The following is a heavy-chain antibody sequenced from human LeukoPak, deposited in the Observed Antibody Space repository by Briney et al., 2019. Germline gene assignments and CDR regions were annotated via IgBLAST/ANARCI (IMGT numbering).Heavy chain of an antibody. Sequence: GGSLRLSCSASGFTFSNYAIHWVRQAPGKGLEWVTVISSDGTNTYYADSVRGRFTISRDNSRGTLYLQMNSLRAGDTAVYYCGRDRTGSYYRDPDYWGQGTLVTVSS. J-gene: IGHJ4*02. D-gene: IGHD3-10*01. CDR3: GRDRTGSYYRDPDY. CDR1: GFTFSNYA. V-gene: IGHV3-30*04. CDR2: ISSDGTNT.